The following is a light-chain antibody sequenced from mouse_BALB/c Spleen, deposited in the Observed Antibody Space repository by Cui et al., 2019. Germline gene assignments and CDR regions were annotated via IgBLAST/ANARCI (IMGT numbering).Light chain of an antibody. J-gene: IGKJ5*01. CDR3: QQWSSNPLT. V-gene: IGKV4-68*01. CDR1: SSVSY. CDR2: LTS. Sequence: QIVLTQSPALMSASPGEKVTMTCSASSSVSYMYWYQQKPRSSPKPWIYLTSNLASGVPARFSGSGSGTSYSLTISSMEAEDAATYYCQQWSSNPLTFGAGTKLEQK.